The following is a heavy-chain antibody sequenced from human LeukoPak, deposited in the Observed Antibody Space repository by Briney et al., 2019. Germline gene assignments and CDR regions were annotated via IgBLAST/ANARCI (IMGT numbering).Heavy chain of an antibody. Sequence: PGGSLRLSCAASGFTFSNYGIHWVRQAPGKGLEWVAFIRDDGSNKYYADSVKGRFTISRDNAKNSLYLQMNSLRAEDTAVYYCARDAMTTVTTPYPYYYYYMDVWGKGTTVTVSS. J-gene: IGHJ6*03. V-gene: IGHV3-30*02. CDR1: GFTFSNYG. CDR3: ARDAMTTVTTPYPYYYYYMDV. D-gene: IGHD4-17*01. CDR2: IRDDGSNK.